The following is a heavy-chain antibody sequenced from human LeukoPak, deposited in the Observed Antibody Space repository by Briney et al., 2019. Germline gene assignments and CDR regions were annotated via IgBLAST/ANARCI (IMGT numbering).Heavy chain of an antibody. CDR1: GYRFTSYW. D-gene: IGHD3-22*01. Sequence: GESLKISCKGSGYRFTSYWIGWVRQMPGKGLEWMGIIYPGDSDTRYSPSFQGQVTISADKSISTAYLQWSSLKASDTAIYYCARAFNWLAHFDYWGRGTLITVSS. J-gene: IGHJ4*02. V-gene: IGHV5-51*01. CDR3: ARAFNWLAHFDY. CDR2: IYPGDSDT.